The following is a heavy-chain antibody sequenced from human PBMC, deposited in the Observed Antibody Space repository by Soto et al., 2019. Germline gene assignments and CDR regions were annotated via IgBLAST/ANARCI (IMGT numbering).Heavy chain of an antibody. D-gene: IGHD5-18*01. V-gene: IGHV4-31*02. CDR1: GGSISSGGYY. CDR2: IYYSGST. Sequence: LCGGSISSGGYYWSWIRQHPGKGLEWIGYIYYSGSTYYNPSLKSRVTISVDTSKNQFSLKLSSVTAADTAVYYCARDQIKYSYGSPYYYGMDVWGQGTTVTVSS. CDR3: ARDQIKYSYGSPYYYGMDV. J-gene: IGHJ6*02.